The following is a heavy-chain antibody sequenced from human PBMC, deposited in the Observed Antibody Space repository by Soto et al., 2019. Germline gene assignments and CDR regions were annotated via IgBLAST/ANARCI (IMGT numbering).Heavy chain of an antibody. D-gene: IGHD4-17*01. Sequence: QVQLQESSPGLVKPSETLSLTCTVSGGSINNYYWSWIRQPPGRGLEWIAYTYYNGRTNYHRSLKSRVTISVDTSKSQFSLKLGSVTAADTAVYYCARHAAVTSSPLDCWGQGTLVTVSS. CDR3: ARHAAVTSSPLDC. V-gene: IGHV4-59*08. CDR2: TYYNGRT. CDR1: GGSINNYY. J-gene: IGHJ4*02.